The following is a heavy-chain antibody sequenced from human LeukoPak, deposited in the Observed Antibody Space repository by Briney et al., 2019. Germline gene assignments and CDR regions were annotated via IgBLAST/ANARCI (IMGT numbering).Heavy chain of an antibody. CDR2: ISGSGGST. D-gene: IGHD3-22*01. Sequence: GGSLRLSCAASGFTFSSYAMSWVRQAPGKGLEWVSAISGSGGSTYYADSVKGRFTISRDNSKNTLYLQMNSLRAEDTAVYYCAEPEGGYYEIRPDWGQGTLVTVSS. CDR1: GFTFSSYA. CDR3: AEPEGGYYEIRPD. V-gene: IGHV3-23*01. J-gene: IGHJ4*02.